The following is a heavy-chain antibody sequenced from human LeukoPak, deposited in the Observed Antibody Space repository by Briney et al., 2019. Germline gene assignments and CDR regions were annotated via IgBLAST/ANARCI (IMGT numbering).Heavy chain of an antibody. V-gene: IGHV3-23*01. CDR3: AKDRSIGTYYTFDS. D-gene: IGHD1-26*01. CDR2: ISGSGGST. Sequence: GGSLRLSCAASGFTFSSYAMSWVRQAPGKGLEWVSAISGSGGSTYYADSVKGRFTISRDNSKNTLYLQMSSLTAKDTAVYYCAKDRSIGTYYTFDSWGQGTLVTVSS. CDR1: GFTFSSYA. J-gene: IGHJ4*02.